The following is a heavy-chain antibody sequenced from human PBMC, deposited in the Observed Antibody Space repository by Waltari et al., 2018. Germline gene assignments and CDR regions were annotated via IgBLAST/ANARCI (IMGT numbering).Heavy chain of an antibody. Sequence: QVQLVQPGGEVKKPRASVPVSCKTSGYTCTKYDISWVRQAPGQGLEWMGWISGYNGNTNYAQKFQGRVTLTTDTSTTTAYMELRSLRSDDAAVYYCARNSFTGYEDSWGQGTLVTVSS. CDR1: GYTCTKYD. V-gene: IGHV1-18*01. CDR2: ISGYNGNT. D-gene: IGHD5-12*01. CDR3: ARNSFTGYEDS. J-gene: IGHJ4*02.